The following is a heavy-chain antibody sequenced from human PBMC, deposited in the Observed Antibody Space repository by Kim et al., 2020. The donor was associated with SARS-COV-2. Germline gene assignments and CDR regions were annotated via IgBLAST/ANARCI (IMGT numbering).Heavy chain of an antibody. CDR2: ISSSGSTI. D-gene: IGHD3-22*01. Sequence: GGSLRLSCAASGFTFSSYEMNWVRQAPGKGLEWVSYISSSGSTIYYADSVKGRFTISRDNAKNSLYLQMNSLRAEDTAVYYCARDDYYDSSGYYSDDAFDIWGQGTMVTVSS. CDR1: GFTFSSYE. CDR3: ARDDYYDSSGYYSDDAFDI. J-gene: IGHJ3*02. V-gene: IGHV3-48*03.